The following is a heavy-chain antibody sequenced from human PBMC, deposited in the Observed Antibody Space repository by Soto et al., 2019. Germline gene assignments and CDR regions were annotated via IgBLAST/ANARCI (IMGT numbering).Heavy chain of an antibody. V-gene: IGHV3-48*01. CDR1: GCNFSSYG. D-gene: IGHD2-15*01. CDR3: ARDPTSGQAASLFDY. CDR2: ISSSSSTI. J-gene: IGHJ4*02. Sequence: GVSIRLPCAVSGCNFSSYGMNWVRQATGKGLELVSYISSSSSTIYYADSVKGRFTISRGNAKNSLYLQMNSLRAEDTAVYYCARDPTSGQAASLFDYWGQGTLVTVSS.